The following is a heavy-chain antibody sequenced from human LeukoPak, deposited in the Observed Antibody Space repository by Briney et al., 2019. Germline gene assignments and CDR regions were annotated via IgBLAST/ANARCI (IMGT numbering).Heavy chain of an antibody. D-gene: IGHD3-10*01. J-gene: IGHJ6*03. CDR2: ISAYNGNT. CDR1: GYTFTSYG. V-gene: IGHV1-18*01. CDR3: ARASKWFGEFSSGYYYNMDV. Sequence: GASVKVSCKASGYTFTSYGISWVRQAPGQGLEWRGWISAYNGNTNYAQKLQGRVTMTTDTSTSTAYLELRSLRSDDPAVYYCARASKWFGEFSSGYYYNMDVWGKGTTVTVSS.